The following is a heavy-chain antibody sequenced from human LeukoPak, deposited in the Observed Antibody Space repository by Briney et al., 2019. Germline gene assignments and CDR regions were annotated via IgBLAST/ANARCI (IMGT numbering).Heavy chain of an antibody. CDR3: AKGGVRRAAAIDD. CDR2: ISWNSGNI. D-gene: IGHD6-13*01. Sequence: GGSLRLSCAASGFTFDDYAMHWVRQGPGKGLEWVSDISWNSGNIGYADSVKGRFTISRDNAKNSLYLQMNSLRAEDTALYYCAKGGVRRAAAIDDWGQGTLVTVSS. CDR1: GFTFDDYA. V-gene: IGHV3-9*01. J-gene: IGHJ4*02.